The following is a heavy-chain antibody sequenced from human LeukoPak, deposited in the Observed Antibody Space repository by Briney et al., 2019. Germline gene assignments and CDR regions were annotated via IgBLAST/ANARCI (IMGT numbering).Heavy chain of an antibody. D-gene: IGHD5-24*01. V-gene: IGHV3-23*01. CDR2: NSGSGGHT. J-gene: IGHJ6*03. Sequence: GGSLRLSCAASGITFSIHAMSWVRQAPGKGLEWVSLNSGSGGHTYYGDSVKGRFTISRDNSTNRLYLQMNSLRPEDTAVYYCAKGGAATMRDGYNYYYYYMEVWGRGTTVTVSS. CDR1: GITFSIHA. CDR3: AKGGAATMRDGYNYYYYYMEV.